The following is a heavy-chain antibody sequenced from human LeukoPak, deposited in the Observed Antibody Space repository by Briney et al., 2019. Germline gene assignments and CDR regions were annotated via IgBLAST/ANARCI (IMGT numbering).Heavy chain of an antibody. CDR2: ISGSGDGT. CDR1: GFPFSSYA. CDR3: AKDPLNTVMVSPTFDY. Sequence: SGGSLRLSCVVSGFPFSSYAMSWVRQAPGKGLEWVSGISGSGDGTYYAASVKGRFTVSRDTSKNTLYLQMNSLRAEDTAVYYCAKDPLNTVMVSPTFDYWGQGTLVTVSS. V-gene: IGHV3-23*01. D-gene: IGHD5-18*01. J-gene: IGHJ4*02.